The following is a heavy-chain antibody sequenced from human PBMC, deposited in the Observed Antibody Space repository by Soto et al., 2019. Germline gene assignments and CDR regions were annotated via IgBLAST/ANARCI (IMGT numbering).Heavy chain of an antibody. V-gene: IGHV3-7*01. Sequence: EVQLVESGGDLVQPGGSLRLSCAASGFTFSTSWMTWVRQAPGTGLEWVANIRKDGSVIHYGDSVKGRFTISRDNAKNSLYLEMTNLRVDDTAVYFCARDFSPADGDLFYDAFDMWGHGTVVTVSS. CDR1: GFTFSTSW. D-gene: IGHD2-2*01. J-gene: IGHJ3*02. CDR2: IRKDGSVI. CDR3: ARDFSPADGDLFYDAFDM.